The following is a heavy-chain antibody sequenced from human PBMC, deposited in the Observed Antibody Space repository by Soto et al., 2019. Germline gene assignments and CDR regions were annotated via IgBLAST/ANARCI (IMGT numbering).Heavy chain of an antibody. CDR3: ASTIQSYFDTSAQSAWFYP. J-gene: IGHJ5*02. CDR2: IIPIFSTP. Sequence: QVQLVQSGAEVKKPGSSVKVSCKTSGGTFGSYDISWVRQAPGQGLEWMGGIIPIFSTPHYGKKFQGRVTFTADESTSAAYMELSSLRSVDMAVYYVASTIQSYFDTSAQSAWFYPWDQGTLVTVSS. D-gene: IGHD3-22*01. CDR1: GGTFGSYD. V-gene: IGHV1-69*12.